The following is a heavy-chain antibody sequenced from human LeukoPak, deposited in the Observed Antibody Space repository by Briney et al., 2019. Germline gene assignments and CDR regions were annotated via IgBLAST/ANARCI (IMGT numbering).Heavy chain of an antibody. J-gene: IGHJ4*02. V-gene: IGHV4-38-2*01. Sequence: SETLSLTCAVSGYSISSGYYWGWIRQPPGKGLEGIGSIYHSGSTYYNPSLKSRVTISVDTSKNQFSLKLSSVTAADTAVYYCARRTPFYYDSSGYYYFDYWGQGTLVAVSS. CDR3: ARRTPFYYDSSGYYYFDY. CDR2: IYHSGST. D-gene: IGHD3-22*01. CDR1: GYSISSGYY.